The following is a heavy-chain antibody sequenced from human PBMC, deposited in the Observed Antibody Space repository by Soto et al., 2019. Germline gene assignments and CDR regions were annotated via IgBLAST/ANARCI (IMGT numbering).Heavy chain of an antibody. Sequence: GGSLRLSCGASGFTFSNYDMHWVRQAPGKGLEWVAIVSYDGTTKHYADVVKGRFTISSDNSKNTLYLQMNSMRAEDTAVYYCATSFLAFSLNYCFDYWGQGTLVTVSS. CDR2: VSYDGTTK. CDR3: ATSFLAFSLNYCFDY. J-gene: IGHJ4*02. D-gene: IGHD3-3*01. CDR1: GFTFSNYD. V-gene: IGHV3-30*03.